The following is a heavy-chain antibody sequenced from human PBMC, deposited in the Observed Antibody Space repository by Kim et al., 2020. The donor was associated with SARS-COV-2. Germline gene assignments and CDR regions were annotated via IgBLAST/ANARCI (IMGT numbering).Heavy chain of an antibody. Sequence: GGSLRLSCAASRFTFSSCGMHWVRQAPGKGLEWVAVISYDGSNKFYADSVKGRFTISRDNSKNTLYLQMNSLRTEDTALYYCAREAFRRLGGVFYYY. CDR3: AREAFRRLGGVFYYY. CDR2: ISYDGSNK. D-gene: IGHD3-16*01. CDR1: RFTFSSCG. J-gene: IGHJ6*01. V-gene: IGHV3-30*03.